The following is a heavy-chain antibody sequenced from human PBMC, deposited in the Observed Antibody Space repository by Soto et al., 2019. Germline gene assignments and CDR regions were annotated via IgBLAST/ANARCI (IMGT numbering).Heavy chain of an antibody. CDR2: ISSSGSTI. CDR3: ARERIPRRTPGNWVDP. D-gene: IGHD2-15*01. J-gene: IGHJ5*02. CDR1: GFTCSDYY. V-gene: IGHV3-11*01. Sequence: PRWSLRLSCGASGFTCSDYYMSWIRQAPGKGLEWVSYISSSGSTIYYADSVKGRFTISRDNAKNSLYLQMNSLRAEDTAVYYCARERIPRRTPGNWVDPWGQGTLVTVSS.